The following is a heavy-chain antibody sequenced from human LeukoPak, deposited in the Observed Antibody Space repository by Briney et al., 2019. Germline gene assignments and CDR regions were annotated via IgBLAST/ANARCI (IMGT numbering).Heavy chain of an antibody. CDR3: ARTAMAQTFDY. J-gene: IGHJ4*02. D-gene: IGHD5-18*01. CDR2: IYYSGST. V-gene: IGHV4-59*01. Sequence: KPSETLSLTCTVSGGSISSYYWSWIRQPPGKGLEWIGYIYYSGSTNYNPSLKSRVTISVDTSKNQFSLKLSSVTAADTAVYYCARTAMAQTFDYWGQGTLVTVSS. CDR1: GGSISSYY.